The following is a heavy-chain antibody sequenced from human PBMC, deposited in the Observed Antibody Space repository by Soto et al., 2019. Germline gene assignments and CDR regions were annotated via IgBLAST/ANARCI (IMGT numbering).Heavy chain of an antibody. J-gene: IGHJ6*02. CDR3: ARAYCSGGSCYYYGMDV. CDR1: VYSFTSYW. V-gene: IGHV5-51*01. Sequence: PGASLKISCKGSVYSFTSYWIAWVRQMQGKGLEWMGISYPGDSDTRYSPSFQGQVTLSADKSISTAYLQLSRLKASDTAMYYCARAYCSGGSCYYYGMDVWGQGTTVTVSS. D-gene: IGHD2-15*01. CDR2: SYPGDSDT.